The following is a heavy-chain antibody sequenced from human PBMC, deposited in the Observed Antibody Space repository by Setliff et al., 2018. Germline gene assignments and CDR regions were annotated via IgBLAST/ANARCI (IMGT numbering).Heavy chain of an antibody. CDR3: ARELRSPYWHLDS. CDR1: GYIFAGYY. Sequence: SVKVSCKASGYIFAGYYMHWVRQTPGQGLQWLGRFIPILGATNYAQNFQGRVTITADESTSTGYMELRSLRSDDTAVYYCARELRSPYWHLDSWGQGTQVTVS. D-gene: IGHD3-16*01. V-gene: IGHV1-69*13. CDR2: FIPILGAT. J-gene: IGHJ5*01.